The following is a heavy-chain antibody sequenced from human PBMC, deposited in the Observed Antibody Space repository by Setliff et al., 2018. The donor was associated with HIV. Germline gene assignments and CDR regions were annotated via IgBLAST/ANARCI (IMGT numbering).Heavy chain of an antibody. CDR2: ISASGYSA. V-gene: IGHV3-23*01. CDR1: GLRFSNHA. Sequence: GGSLRLSCAASGLRFSNHAVSWVRQAPGKGLEWVSAISASGYSAYYADSLKGRFTISRDNSKSTLYLQMNSLRAEDTALYYCAKVPTWGSVDYWGQGTLVTVSS. J-gene: IGHJ4*02. D-gene: IGHD3-16*01. CDR3: AKVPTWGSVDY.